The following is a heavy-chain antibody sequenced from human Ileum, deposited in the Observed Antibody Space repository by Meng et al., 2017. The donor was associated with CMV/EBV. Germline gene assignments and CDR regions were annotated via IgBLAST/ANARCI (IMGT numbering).Heavy chain of an antibody. Sequence: GESLKISCAASGFTFTTFWMTWVRQGPGKGLEWVSFISGSGGAAYYADSVKGRFTISRDNSKKTLYLQMKSLRVEDTAIYYCARTDISAYYFDFWGQGTLVTVSS. CDR2: ISGSGGAA. J-gene: IGHJ4*02. V-gene: IGHV3-23*01. CDR1: GFTFTTFW. D-gene: IGHD3-22*01. CDR3: ARTDISAYYFDF.